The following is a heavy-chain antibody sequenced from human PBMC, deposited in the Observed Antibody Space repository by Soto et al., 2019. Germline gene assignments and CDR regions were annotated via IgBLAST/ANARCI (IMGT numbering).Heavy chain of an antibody. V-gene: IGHV3-23*01. CDR1: GFTFSSLC. D-gene: IGHD1-20*01. CDR3: AKQPDNWNYIDY. CDR2: IRGSGGST. Sequence: GGSLRLSCAASGFTFSSLCMSWVRQAPGEGLEWVSGIRGSGGSTYYADSVKGRFTISRDNSKNTLYLQMNSLRAEDTAVYYCAKQPDNWNYIDYWGQGTLVTVSS. J-gene: IGHJ4*02.